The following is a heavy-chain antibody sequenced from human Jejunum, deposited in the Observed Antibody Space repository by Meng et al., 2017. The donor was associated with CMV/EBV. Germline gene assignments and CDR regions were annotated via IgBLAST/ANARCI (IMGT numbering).Heavy chain of an antibody. CDR1: RYA. D-gene: IGHD2-2*01. CDR3: ARRGGYCSSPSCPGAFDI. V-gene: IGHV3-30-3*01. Sequence: RYARHWVRQAPGKGLEWVAVISYDGSNKYYADSVKGRFTISRDNSKNTLYLQINSLTAEDTAVYYCARRGGYCSSPSCPGAFDIWGHGTMVTVSS. CDR2: ISYDGSNK. J-gene: IGHJ3*02.